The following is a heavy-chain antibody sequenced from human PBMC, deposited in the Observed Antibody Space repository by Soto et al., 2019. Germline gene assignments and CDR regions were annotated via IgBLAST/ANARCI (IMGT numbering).Heavy chain of an antibody. D-gene: IGHD4-4*01. CDR1: GFTFSSYA. V-gene: IGHV3-23*01. CDR3: AKSRDGYSFYFYYGMDV. Sequence: PGGSLRLSCAASGFTFSSYAMSWVRQAPGKGLEWVSAISGSGGSTYYADSVKGRFTISRDNSKNTLYLQMNSLTGDDTAVDYCAKSRDGYSFYFYYGMDVWGQGTTVTVSS. J-gene: IGHJ6*02. CDR2: ISGSGGST.